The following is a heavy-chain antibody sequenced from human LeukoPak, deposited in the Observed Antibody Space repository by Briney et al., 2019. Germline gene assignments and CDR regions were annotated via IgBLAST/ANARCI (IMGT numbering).Heavy chain of an antibody. J-gene: IGHJ4*02. CDR1: GGTFRSHA. V-gene: IGHV1-69*05. D-gene: IGHD5-24*01. Sequence: ASVKGSCQAFGGTFRSHAISWVRQAPGQGGVWVGGIIPIFGTANYAQKFQGRVTITTDESTSTAYMELSSLRSEDTAVYYCARGVEMATLFDYWGQGTLVTVSS. CDR3: ARGVEMATLFDY. CDR2: IIPIFGTA.